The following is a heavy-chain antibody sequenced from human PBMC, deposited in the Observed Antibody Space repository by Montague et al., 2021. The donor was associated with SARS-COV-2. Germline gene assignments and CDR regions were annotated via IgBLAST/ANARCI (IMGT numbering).Heavy chain of an antibody. D-gene: IGHD3-3*01. J-gene: IGHJ3*02. CDR2: LFYSVNT. CDR1: GASISSSDYY. CDR3: ARTNYDFWRGHQRGGAFDI. V-gene: IGHV4-39*01. Sequence: SETLSLTCTVSGASISSSDYYWGWIRQPPGKGLEWIGSLFYSVNTYYNSSLKSRVTISVDTSKNQFSLKLSSVTAADTAVYYCARTNYDFWRGHQRGGAFDIWGQGTMVTVSS.